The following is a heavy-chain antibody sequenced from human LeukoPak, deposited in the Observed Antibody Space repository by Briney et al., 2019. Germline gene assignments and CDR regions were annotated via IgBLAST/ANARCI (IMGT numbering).Heavy chain of an antibody. Sequence: GESLKISCKGSGYSFTSYWIGWVRQMPGKGLEWMGIIYPGDSDTRYSPTFQGQVTILGDKSIRTAYLQWSSLKASDTAIYYCAKTRDGFLSGAFDIWGQGTMVTVSS. J-gene: IGHJ3*02. CDR2: IYPGDSDT. CDR1: GYSFTSYW. V-gene: IGHV5-51*01. CDR3: AKTRDGFLSGAFDI. D-gene: IGHD5-24*01.